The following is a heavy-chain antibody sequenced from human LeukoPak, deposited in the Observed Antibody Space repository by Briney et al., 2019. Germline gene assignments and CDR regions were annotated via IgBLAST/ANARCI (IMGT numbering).Heavy chain of an antibody. CDR3: AKASWVSSADAVL. D-gene: IGHD3-16*01. V-gene: IGHV3-23*01. CDR1: GFTFSSYA. Sequence: GGSLRLSCAASGFTFSSYAMSWVRQAPGKGLEWVSAISGSGGSTYYADSVKGRFTISRDNSKNTVYLQLTYLRVEDTAVYYCAKASWVSSADAVLWGQGTPVTVSS. CDR2: ISGSGGST. J-gene: IGHJ4*02.